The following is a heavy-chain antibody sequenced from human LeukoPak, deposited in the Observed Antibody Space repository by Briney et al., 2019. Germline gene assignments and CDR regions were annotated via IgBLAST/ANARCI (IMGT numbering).Heavy chain of an antibody. Sequence: GGSLRLSCEASGFSFSAAWMAWVRQAPGKGLEWVATIKNDGSDKYYVDSVKGRFTLSRDNAKNLVYLQMNSLRVEDTAVYYCVNLGYSDGGQGTLVTVSS. D-gene: IGHD5-12*01. V-gene: IGHV3-7*01. CDR1: GFSFSAAW. CDR3: VNLGYSD. CDR2: IKNDGSDK. J-gene: IGHJ4*02.